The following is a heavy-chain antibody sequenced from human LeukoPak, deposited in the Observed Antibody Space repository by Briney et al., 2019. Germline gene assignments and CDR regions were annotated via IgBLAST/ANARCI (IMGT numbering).Heavy chain of an antibody. CDR2: IIPIFGTA. CDR1: GGTFSSYA. D-gene: IGHD2-2*01. Sequence: VASVKVSCKASGGTFSSYAISWVRQAPGQGLEWMGGIIPIFGTANYAQKFQGRVTITADESTSTAYMELSSLRSEDTAVYYCASRCSSTFPTAGYYYYYGTDVWGQGTTVTVSS. V-gene: IGHV1-69*13. CDR3: ASRCSSTFPTAGYYYYYGTDV. J-gene: IGHJ6*02.